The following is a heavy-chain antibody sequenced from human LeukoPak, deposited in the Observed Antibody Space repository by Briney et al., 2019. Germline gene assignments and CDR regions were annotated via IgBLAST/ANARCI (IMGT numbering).Heavy chain of an antibody. J-gene: IGHJ4*02. D-gene: IGHD5-24*01. CDR3: ARGGGEIAFDY. V-gene: IGHV3-53*01. CDR2: LYSGGNT. CDR1: GFTVSRNY. Sequence: PGGSLRLSRAVSGFTVSRNYVSWVRQAPGKGLEWVSVLYSGGNTYYADSVKGRFIISRDNSKNTLYLQMNSLRAEDTAVYYCARGGGEIAFDYWGQGTLVTVSS.